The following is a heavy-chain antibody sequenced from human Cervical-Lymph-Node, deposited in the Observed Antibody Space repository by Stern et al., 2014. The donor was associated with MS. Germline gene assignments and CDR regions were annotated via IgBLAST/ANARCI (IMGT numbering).Heavy chain of an antibody. CDR3: ARFGYSYGVFDF. J-gene: IGHJ4*02. V-gene: IGHV5-51*01. D-gene: IGHD5-18*01. CDR2: IYPGDSDT. Sequence: EVPLVQSGAEVKKPGESLKISCKGSGYSFTSFWIGWVRQMPGKGLEWMGLIYPGDSDTRYSPSFQGQVTISADKSISTASPQWSSLRASDTAMYYCARFGYSYGVFDFWGQGTLVTVSS. CDR1: GYSFTSFW.